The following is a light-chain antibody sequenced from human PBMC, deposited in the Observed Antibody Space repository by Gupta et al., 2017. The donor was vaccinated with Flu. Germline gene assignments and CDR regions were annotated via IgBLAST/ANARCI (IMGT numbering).Light chain of an antibody. J-gene: IGLJ3*02. CDR2: SNN. V-gene: IGLV1-44*01. CDR1: RSNVGSNT. Sequence: MITTSCTGSRSNVGSNTVNWYQQLPGTAPKLLIYSNNKRPSGVPGRFSGSKSGTSASLAISGLQSEDEADYYCAAWDNSLNCWVFGGGTKLTVL. CDR3: AAWDNSLNCWV.